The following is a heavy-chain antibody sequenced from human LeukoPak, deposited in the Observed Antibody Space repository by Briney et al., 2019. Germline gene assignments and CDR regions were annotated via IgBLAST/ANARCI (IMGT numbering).Heavy chain of an antibody. D-gene: IGHD2-2*01. CDR3: ARETEVGSSYAWFDP. V-gene: IGHV6-1*01. J-gene: IGHJ5*02. CDR1: GDTPSSNSAA. CDR2: TYYRSTWYN. Sequence: SQTLSLTCALSGDTPSSNSAACNWIRQSPSRGLEWLGRTYYRSTWYNNYAMSVKSRITINPDTYKNQFSLQLNSVIPEDTAVYYCARETEVGSSYAWFDPWGKGTLVTVSS.